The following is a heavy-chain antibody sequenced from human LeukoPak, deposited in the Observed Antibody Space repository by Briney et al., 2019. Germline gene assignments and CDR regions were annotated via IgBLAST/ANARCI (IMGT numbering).Heavy chain of an antibody. CDR3: ARVSEVTGFDY. CDR2: IYYSGST. J-gene: IGHJ4*02. Sequence: SETLSLTCTVSGGSISSYYWSWIRQPPGKGLEWIGYIYYSGSTNYNPSLKSRVTISVDTSKNQFSLKLSSVTAADTAVYYCARVSEVTGFDYWGQGTLVTVSS. D-gene: IGHD2-21*02. V-gene: IGHV4-59*01. CDR1: GGSISSYY.